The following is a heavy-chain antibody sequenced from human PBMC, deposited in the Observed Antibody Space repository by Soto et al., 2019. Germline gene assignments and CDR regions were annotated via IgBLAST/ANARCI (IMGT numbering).Heavy chain of an antibody. J-gene: IGHJ6*02. Sequence: GGSLRLSCAASGFTFSSYAMHWVRQSPGKGLEWVAVISYDGSNKYHADSVKGRFTISRDNSKNTLYLQMSSLRAEDTAVYYCVKEAAGTVGYYYYYYGMDVWGQGTTVTAP. D-gene: IGHD6-13*01. CDR3: VKEAAGTVGYYYYYYGMDV. V-gene: IGHV3-30*14. CDR2: ISYDGSNK. CDR1: GFTFSSYA.